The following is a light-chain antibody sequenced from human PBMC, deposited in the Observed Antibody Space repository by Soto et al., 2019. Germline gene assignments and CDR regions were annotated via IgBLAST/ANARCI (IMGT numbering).Light chain of an antibody. CDR3: MQALQSPPT. CDR1: QSLLLSNGYNY. CDR2: LAS. V-gene: IGKV2-28*01. Sequence: DIVMTQSPLSLPVTPGEPASISCRSSQSLLLSNGYNYLDWYLQKPGQSPQLLIYLASIRASGVPDRFSGSAAGTDFTLKISRVEAEDVGVYYCMQALQSPPTFGQGTRLEIE. J-gene: IGKJ5*01.